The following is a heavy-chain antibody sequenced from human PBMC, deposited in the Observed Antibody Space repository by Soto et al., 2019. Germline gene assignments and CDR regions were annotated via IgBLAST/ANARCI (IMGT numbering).Heavy chain of an antibody. CDR2: INPSGGST. Sequence: GASVKVSCKASGYTFTSYYMHWVRQAPGQGLEWMGIINPSGGSTSYAQKFQGRVTMTRDTSTSTVYMELSSLRSEDTAVYYCARDGIAARPGESLFDPWGQGTLVTVSS. CDR1: GYTFTSYY. CDR3: ARDGIAARPGESLFDP. J-gene: IGHJ5*02. V-gene: IGHV1-46*03. D-gene: IGHD6-6*01.